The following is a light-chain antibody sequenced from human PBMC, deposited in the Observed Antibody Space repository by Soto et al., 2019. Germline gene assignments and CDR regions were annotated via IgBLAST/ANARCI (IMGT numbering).Light chain of an antibody. Sequence: QLVLTQSPSASASLGASVKLTCTLSSGHSSYAIAWHQQQPEKGPRYLMNLNNDGSHSKGDGLPARFSGSSSGAERYLAISGLQSEDDADYYCQTWGTGPFVFGTGTKLTVL. J-gene: IGLJ1*01. CDR2: LNNDGSH. CDR3: QTWGTGPFV. V-gene: IGLV4-69*01. CDR1: SGHSSYA.